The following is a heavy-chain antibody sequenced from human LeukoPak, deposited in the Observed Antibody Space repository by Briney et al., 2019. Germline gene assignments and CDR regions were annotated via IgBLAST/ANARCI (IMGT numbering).Heavy chain of an antibody. CDR1: GFTFSSYA. CDR2: ISSSSSYI. Sequence: GGSLRLSCAASGFTFSSYAMNWVRQAPGKGLEWVSSISSSSSYIYYADSVKGRFTISRDNAKNSLYLQMNSLRAEDTAVYYCARDRVDTAMVTNYFDYWGQGTLVTVSS. D-gene: IGHD5-18*01. J-gene: IGHJ4*02. CDR3: ARDRVDTAMVTNYFDY. V-gene: IGHV3-21*01.